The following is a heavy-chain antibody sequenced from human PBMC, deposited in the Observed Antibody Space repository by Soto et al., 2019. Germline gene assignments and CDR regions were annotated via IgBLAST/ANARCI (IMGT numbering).Heavy chain of an antibody. CDR2: ISYDGSNK. CDR3: AKDLSVTTVTDYYYGMDV. CDR1: GFTFSSYG. V-gene: IGHV3-30*18. D-gene: IGHD4-17*01. Sequence: GGSLRLSCAASGFTFSSYGMHWVRQAPGKGLEWVAVISYDGSNKYYADSVKGRFTISRDNSKNTLYLQMNSLRAEDTAVYYCAKDLSVTTVTDYYYGMDVWGQGTTVTVSS. J-gene: IGHJ6*02.